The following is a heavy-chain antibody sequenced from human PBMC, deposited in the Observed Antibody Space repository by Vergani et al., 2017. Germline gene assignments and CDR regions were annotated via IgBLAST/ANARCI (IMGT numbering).Heavy chain of an antibody. CDR2: IYPADSDT. CDR3: ARPSSLAWGYLDS. D-gene: IGHD7-27*01. J-gene: IGHJ4*02. CDR1: GYSFETYW. Sequence: EVQLVQSGAEVKKPGEALTISCKASGYSFETYWLGWVRHMPGKGLEWMGIIYPADSDTRYHPSFQGQVTISADKFSDTAYVPWHSLKASDTAIYYCARPSSLAWGYLDSWGQGTLVTVSS. V-gene: IGHV5-51*03.